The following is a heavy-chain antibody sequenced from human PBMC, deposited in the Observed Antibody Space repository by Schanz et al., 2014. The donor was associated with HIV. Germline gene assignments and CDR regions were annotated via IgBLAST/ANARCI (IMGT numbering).Heavy chain of an antibody. CDR3: RGYRFYYGVDF. CDR2: SRVKSDSYAT. CDR1: GFTLSNYA. D-gene: IGHD5-18*01. J-gene: IGHJ6*02. V-gene: IGHV3-72*01. Sequence: EVQLLESGGGLVQPGGSLRLSCAAAGFTLSNYAMTWVRQPPGKGLEWVARSRVKSDSYATEYAASVTGRFTISRDDSKNSVYLQMNSLNIEDTAVYYCRGYRFYYGVDFWGQGTTVTVS.